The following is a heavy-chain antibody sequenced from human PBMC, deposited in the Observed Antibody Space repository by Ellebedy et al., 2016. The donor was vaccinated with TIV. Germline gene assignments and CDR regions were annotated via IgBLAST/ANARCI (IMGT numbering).Heavy chain of an antibody. CDR1: GFTFSDYY. V-gene: IGHV3-11*01. D-gene: IGHD2-2*01. J-gene: IGHJ5*02. Sequence: GGSLRLSCAASGFTFSDYYMIWIRQALGKGLEWVSYISNSGSTIYYADSVKGRFTISRDNAKNSLSLLMNSLRAEDTAVYYCARDARFIDQQHNWFDPWGQGTLVTVSS. CDR2: ISNSGSTI. CDR3: ARDARFIDQQHNWFDP.